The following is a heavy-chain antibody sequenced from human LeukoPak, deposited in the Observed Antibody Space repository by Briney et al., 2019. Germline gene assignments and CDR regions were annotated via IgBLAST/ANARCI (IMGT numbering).Heavy chain of an antibody. CDR3: ARDGVTMVRGVINSNTKWFDP. CDR2: IKQDGSEK. J-gene: IGHJ5*02. V-gene: IGHV3-7*04. CDR1: GFTFSSYW. D-gene: IGHD3-10*01. Sequence: GGSLRLSCAASGFTFSSYWMSWVRQAPGKGLEWVANIKQDGSEKYYVDSVKGRLTISRDNAKNSLYLQMNSLRAEDTAVYYCARDGVTMVRGVINSNTKWFDPWGQGTLVTVSS.